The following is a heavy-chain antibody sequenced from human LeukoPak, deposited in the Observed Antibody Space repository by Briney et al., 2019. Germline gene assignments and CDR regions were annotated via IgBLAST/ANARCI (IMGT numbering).Heavy chain of an antibody. Sequence: NHGGSLRLSCAASGFTFSDYYMSWIRQAPGKGLEWVSYISSSGSTIYYADSVKGRFTISRDNAKNSLYLQMNSLRAEDTAVYYCARTSTYYDILTGPDPYYYYYYMDVWGKGTTVTISS. CDR2: ISSSGSTI. CDR3: ARTSTYYDILTGPDPYYYYYYMDV. V-gene: IGHV3-11*04. J-gene: IGHJ6*03. CDR1: GFTFSDYY. D-gene: IGHD3-9*01.